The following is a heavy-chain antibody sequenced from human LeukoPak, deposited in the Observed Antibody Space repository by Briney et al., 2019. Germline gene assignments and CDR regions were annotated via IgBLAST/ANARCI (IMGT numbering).Heavy chain of an antibody. D-gene: IGHD6-19*01. CDR3: ARDLSSGWYLSSASYYFDY. J-gene: IGHJ4*02. Sequence: GGSLRLSCAASGFTLSSYEMNWVRQAPGKGLEWVSYISSSGSTVKYADSVKGRFTISRDNAKNSLYLQMNSLRAEDTAVYYCARDLSSGWYLSSASYYFDYWGQGTLVTVSS. V-gene: IGHV3-48*03. CDR2: ISSSGSTV. CDR1: GFTLSSYE.